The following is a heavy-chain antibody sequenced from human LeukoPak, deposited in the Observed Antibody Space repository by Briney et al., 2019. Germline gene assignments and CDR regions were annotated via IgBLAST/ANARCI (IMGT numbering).Heavy chain of an antibody. D-gene: IGHD3-10*01. V-gene: IGHV3-9*03. Sequence: GRSLRLSCAASGFTFDDYAMHWVRQAPGTGLEWVSGISWNSGSIGYADSVKGRFTISRDNAKNSLYLQMNSLRAEDMALYYCAKDISRRYGLGSYLQYFQHWGQGTLVTVSS. CDR3: AKDISRRYGLGSYLQYFQH. CDR2: ISWNSGSI. CDR1: GFTFDDYA. J-gene: IGHJ1*01.